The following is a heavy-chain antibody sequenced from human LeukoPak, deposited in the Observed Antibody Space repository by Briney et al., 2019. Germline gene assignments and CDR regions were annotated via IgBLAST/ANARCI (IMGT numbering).Heavy chain of an antibody. CDR2: IKQDGSEK. CDR3: ARQKQWLAVYYFDY. D-gene: IGHD6-19*01. V-gene: IGHV3-7*01. J-gene: IGHJ4*02. CDR1: GFTVSSNY. Sequence: GGSLRLSCAASGFTVSSNYMSWVRQAPGKGLEWVANIKQDGSEKYYVDSVKGRFTISRDNAKNSLYLQMNSLRAEDTAVYYCARQKQWLAVYYFDYWGQGTLVTVSS.